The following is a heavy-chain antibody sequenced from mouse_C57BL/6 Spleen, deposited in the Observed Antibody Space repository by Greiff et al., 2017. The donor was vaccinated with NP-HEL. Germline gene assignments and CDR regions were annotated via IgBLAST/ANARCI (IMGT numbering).Heavy chain of an antibody. CDR3: ARPHYYGSSYWYFDV. CDR1: GYTFTSYW. CDR2: INPSNGGT. V-gene: IGHV1-53*01. D-gene: IGHD1-1*01. Sequence: VQLQQPGTELVKPGASVKLSCKASGYTFTSYWMHWVKQRPGQGLEWIGNINPSNGGTNYNETFKSKATLTVDKSSSTAYMQLSSLTSEDSAVYYCARPHYYGSSYWYFDVWGTGTTVTVSS. J-gene: IGHJ1*03.